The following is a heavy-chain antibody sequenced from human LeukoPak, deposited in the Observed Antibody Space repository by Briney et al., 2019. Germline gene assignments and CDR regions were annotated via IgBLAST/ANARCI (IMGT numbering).Heavy chain of an antibody. V-gene: IGHV3-30*02. Sequence: GGSLRLSCAASGFTFRSYSMNWVRQAPGKGLEWVAFIRNDGKNKYYGDSVKGRITISRDNSQNTLYLQVNSLRAEDTAVYYCAKDFDGYSYGILDTWGQGTLVTVSS. D-gene: IGHD5-18*01. J-gene: IGHJ5*02. CDR1: GFTFRSYS. CDR3: AKDFDGYSYGILDT. CDR2: IRNDGKNK.